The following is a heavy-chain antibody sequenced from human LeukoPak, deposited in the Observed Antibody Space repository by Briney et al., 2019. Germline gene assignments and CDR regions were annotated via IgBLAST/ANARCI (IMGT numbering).Heavy chain of an antibody. J-gene: IGHJ4*02. CDR2: ISSSSSYI. D-gene: IGHD4-17*01. V-gene: IGHV3-21*01. CDR3: ARRNTTVTTPFDY. Sequence: GGSLRLSCAASGFTFSSYSMNWVRQAPGKGLEWVSSISSSSSYIYYADSVKGRFTISRDNAKNSLYLQMNSLRAEDTAVYYCARRNTTVTTPFDYWGQGTLGTVSS. CDR1: GFTFSSYS.